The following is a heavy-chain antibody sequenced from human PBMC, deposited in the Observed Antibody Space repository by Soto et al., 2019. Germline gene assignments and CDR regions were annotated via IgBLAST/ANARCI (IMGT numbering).Heavy chain of an antibody. J-gene: IGHJ4*02. CDR3: AAGEPSSRNLAPYYLDS. CDR1: SGSMRTYF. Sequence: GILSLICTVSSGSMRTYFWTWIRPPPGKGLEWIGYIHYSGTTSFFPSYNPSLRSRVTISEDTSKNQFSLKLLSVTTADTAVYFCAAGEPSSRNLAPYYLDSWGQGTLVTVS. V-gene: IGHV4-59*01. CDR2: IHYSGTT. D-gene: IGHD6-13*01.